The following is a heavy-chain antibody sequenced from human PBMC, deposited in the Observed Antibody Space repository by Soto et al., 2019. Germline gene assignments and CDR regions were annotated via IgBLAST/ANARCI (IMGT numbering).Heavy chain of an antibody. CDR2: INHSGIT. Sequence: SETLSLTCAVYGGSFSGYYWSWIRQPPGKGLEWIGDINHSGITNYNPSLKSRLIISVDTSKNQFSLNLTSVTAADTAVYYCARVQRDTAMGHFDYWGQGTLVTVSS. D-gene: IGHD5-18*01. J-gene: IGHJ4*02. CDR3: ARVQRDTAMGHFDY. CDR1: GGSFSGYY. V-gene: IGHV4-34*01.